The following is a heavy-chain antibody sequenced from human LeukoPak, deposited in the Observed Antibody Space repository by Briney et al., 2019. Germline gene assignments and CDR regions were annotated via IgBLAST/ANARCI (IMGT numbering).Heavy chain of an antibody. V-gene: IGHV4-59*12. CDR3: ASTPGIAAAGWWFDP. CDR2: IYYSGST. CDR1: GGSINNYY. D-gene: IGHD6-13*01. J-gene: IGHJ5*02. Sequence: SETLSLTCTVSGGSINNYYWSWIRQPPGKGLEWIGYIYYSGSTNYNPSLKSRVTISVDTSKNQFSLKLSSVTAADTAVYYCASTPGIAAAGWWFDPWGQGTLVTVSS.